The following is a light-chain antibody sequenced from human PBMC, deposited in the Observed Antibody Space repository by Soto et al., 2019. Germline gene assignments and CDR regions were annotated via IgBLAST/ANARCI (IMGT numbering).Light chain of an antibody. CDR2: GAS. Sequence: EIVLTQSPGTLSLSPGERATLSCRASQSVSTSYLAWYQQKPGQAPRLLIYGASSRATGIPDRFSGSGSGXDXXLTXXRLEPEDFPXYYCQQYGSVPLTFGGGTKVEIK. V-gene: IGKV3-20*01. CDR3: QQYGSVPLT. CDR1: QSVSTSY. J-gene: IGKJ4*01.